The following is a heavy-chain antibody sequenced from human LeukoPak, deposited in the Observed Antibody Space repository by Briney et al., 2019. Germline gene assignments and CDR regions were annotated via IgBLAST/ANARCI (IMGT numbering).Heavy chain of an antibody. CDR3: TTGLGKTDHDY. J-gene: IGHJ4*02. V-gene: IGHV3-15*01. CDR1: GVTFSNAW. CDR2: IKSKRDGGTA. Sequence: GGSLRLSCEGSGVTFSNAWMSWVRQAPGKGLEWVGRIKSKRDGGTADYAAVVKGRFSISRDDLKNALYLQMNSLKSEDTAVYCCTTGLGKTDHDYWGQGTLVTVSS. D-gene: IGHD4-11*01.